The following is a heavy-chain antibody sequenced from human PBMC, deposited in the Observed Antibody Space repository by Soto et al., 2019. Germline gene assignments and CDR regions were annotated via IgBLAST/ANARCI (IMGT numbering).Heavy chain of an antibody. CDR3: ARAPRYSGYDEDY. D-gene: IGHD5-12*01. V-gene: IGHV4-34*01. J-gene: IGHJ4*02. Sequence: SETLSLTCAVYGGSFSGYYWSWIRQPPGKGLEWIGEINHSGSTNYNPSLKRRVTITVDTSKNQFSLMLSLVTAADTAVYYCARAPRYSGYDEDYWGQGTLVTVSS. CDR2: INHSGST. CDR1: GGSFSGYY.